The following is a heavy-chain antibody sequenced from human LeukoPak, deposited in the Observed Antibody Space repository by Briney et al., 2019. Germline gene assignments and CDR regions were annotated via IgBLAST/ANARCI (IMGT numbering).Heavy chain of an antibody. Sequence: SVNVSCKASGYTFTKYGISWVRQAPGQGLEWMGGIIPIFGTANYAQKFQGRVTITTDESTSTAYMELSSLRSEDTAVYYCASGLALSLDYWGQGTLVTVSS. CDR2: IIPIFGTA. V-gene: IGHV1-69*05. J-gene: IGHJ4*02. CDR3: ASGLALSLDY. CDR1: GYTFTKYG.